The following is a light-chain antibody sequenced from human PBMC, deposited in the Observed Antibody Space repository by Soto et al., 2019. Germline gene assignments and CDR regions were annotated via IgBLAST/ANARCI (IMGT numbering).Light chain of an antibody. V-gene: IGKV1D-13*01. Sequence: AIPLTQSPSSLSASVGDRVTITSRASQGISSALAWYQQKPGKAPKLLIYDASSLESGVPSRFSGSGSWTDFTHTSSSLQPEQFATYYSQQLKNYRLTSGGGTNVDIK. CDR1: QGISSA. CDR3: QQLKNYRLT. J-gene: IGKJ4*01. CDR2: DAS.